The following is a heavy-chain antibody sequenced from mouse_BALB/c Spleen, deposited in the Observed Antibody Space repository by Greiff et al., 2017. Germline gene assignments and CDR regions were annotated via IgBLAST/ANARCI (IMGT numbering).Heavy chain of an antibody. D-gene: IGHD3-2*01. J-gene: IGHJ2*01. CDR3: ARGGTARAPFDY. CDR2: ISYDGSN. Sequence: EVQLQQSGPGLVKPSQSLSLTCSVTGYSITSGYYWYWIRQFPGNKLEWMGYISYDGSNNYNPSLKNRISITRDTSKNQFFLKLNSVTTEDTATYYCARGGTARAPFDYWGQGTTLTVSS. CDR1: GYSITSGYY. V-gene: IGHV3-6*02.